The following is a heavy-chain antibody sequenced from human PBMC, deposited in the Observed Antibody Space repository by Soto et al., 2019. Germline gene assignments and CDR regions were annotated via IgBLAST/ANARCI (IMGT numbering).Heavy chain of an antibody. Sequence: GASVKVSCKASGYTFTSHYFHWVRQAPGQGLEWMGIINPSGGGTSYAQKFQGRLTMTRDTSTSTVYMELSSLRSEDTAVYYCARDPQGIAVDHSYYYGMDVWGQGTTVTVSS. D-gene: IGHD6-19*01. V-gene: IGHV1-46*01. CDR2: INPSGGGT. J-gene: IGHJ6*02. CDR3: ARDPQGIAVDHSYYYGMDV. CDR1: GYTFTSHY.